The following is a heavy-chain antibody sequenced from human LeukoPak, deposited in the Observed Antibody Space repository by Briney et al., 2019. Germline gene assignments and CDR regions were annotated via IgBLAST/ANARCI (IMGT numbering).Heavy chain of an antibody. V-gene: IGHV3-66*01. Sequence: SGGSLRLSCAASGFTVSSNYMSWVRQAPGKGLEWVSVIYSGGSTYYADSVKGRFTISRDNSKNTLYLQMNSLRAEDTAVYYCAKDRTYYYDSSGYYNDAFDIWGQGTMVTVSS. CDR3: AKDRTYYYDSSGYYNDAFDI. J-gene: IGHJ3*02. CDR2: IYSGGST. D-gene: IGHD3-22*01. CDR1: GFTVSSNY.